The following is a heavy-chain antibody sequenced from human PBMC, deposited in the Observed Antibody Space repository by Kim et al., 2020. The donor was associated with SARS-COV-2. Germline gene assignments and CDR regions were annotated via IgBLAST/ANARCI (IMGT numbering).Heavy chain of an antibody. CDR2: ISSDSSTI. J-gene: IGHJ6*02. CDR1: DFTFRSYW. CDR3: ARVGMITRNGLDV. Sequence: GGSLRLSCVASDFTFRSYWMHWVRQVPGKGLQWVSRISSDSSTISYTESVKGRFAVSRDNANNMVYLQMNNLRADDTAIYFCARVGMITRNGLDVWGQGTAVTVSS. V-gene: IGHV3-74*03. D-gene: IGHD2-21*01.